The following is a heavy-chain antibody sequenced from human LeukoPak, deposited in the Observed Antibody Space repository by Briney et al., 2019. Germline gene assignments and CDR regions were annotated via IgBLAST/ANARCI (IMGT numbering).Heavy chain of an antibody. CDR3: ATRITGTPSYYYGMDV. CDR1: GFTFSDYY. Sequence: XGSLRLSCAASGFTFSDYYMSWIGQAPGKGVEGVSYMSSSGSTIYYADSGKGRFTISRDNAKNSLYLQMNSLRAEDTAVYYCATRITGTPSYYYGMDVWGQGTTVTVSS. D-gene: IGHD1-20*01. V-gene: IGHV3-11*01. J-gene: IGHJ6*02. CDR2: MSSSGSTI.